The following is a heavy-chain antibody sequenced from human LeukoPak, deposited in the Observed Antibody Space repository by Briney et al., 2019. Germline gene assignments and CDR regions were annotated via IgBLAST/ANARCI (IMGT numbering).Heavy chain of an antibody. CDR2: ISAYNGNT. CDR3: ARVERSGRAFDI. Sequence: ASVKVSCKVSGYTLTELSMHWVRQAPGQGLEWMGWISAYNGNTNYAQKLQGRVTMTTDTSTSTAYMELRSLRSDDTAVYYCARVERSGRAFDIWGQGTMVTVSS. J-gene: IGHJ3*02. V-gene: IGHV1-18*01. CDR1: GYTLTELS.